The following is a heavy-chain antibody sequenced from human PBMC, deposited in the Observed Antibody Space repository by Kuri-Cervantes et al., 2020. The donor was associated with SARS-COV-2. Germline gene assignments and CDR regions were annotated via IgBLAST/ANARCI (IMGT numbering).Heavy chain of an antibody. CDR3: ARDRIVAAGTNGMDV. CDR1: GFTFSSYA. Sequence: GESLKISCAASGFTFSSYAMHWVRQAPGKGLEWVAVISYDGSNEYHADSVKGRFTISRDNSKNTLYLQMNSLRAEDTAVYYCARDRIVAAGTNGMDVWGQGTTVTVSS. J-gene: IGHJ6*02. CDR2: ISYDGSNE. D-gene: IGHD6-13*01. V-gene: IGHV3-30-3*01.